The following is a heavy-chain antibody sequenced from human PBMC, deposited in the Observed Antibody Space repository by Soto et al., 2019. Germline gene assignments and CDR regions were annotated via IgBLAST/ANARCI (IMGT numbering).Heavy chain of an antibody. V-gene: IGHV2-5*02. Sequence: QITLKESGPTLVRPTQTLTLTCAFSGFSLSTSGVGVGWIRQPPGKALEWLAVIYWDDSKHYSPSLRSRLTXXKXXSKTPVVLTMPNMDPMDTGTYYCAHQGPEDWPLDYWGQGTLVTVSS. CDR1: GFSLSTSGVG. CDR3: AHQGPEDWPLDY. CDR2: IYWDDSK. D-gene: IGHD3-9*01. J-gene: IGHJ4*02.